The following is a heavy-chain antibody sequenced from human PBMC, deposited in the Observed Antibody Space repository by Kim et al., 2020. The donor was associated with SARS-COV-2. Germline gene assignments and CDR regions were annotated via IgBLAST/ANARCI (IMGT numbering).Heavy chain of an antibody. CDR3: AREGAARPYGMDV. V-gene: IGHV1-46*02. J-gene: IGHJ6*02. D-gene: IGHD6-6*01. Sequence: ASVKVSCKASGYTFNSYYMHWVRQAPGQGLEWMGIINPSGGSTSYAQKFQGRVTMTRDTSTSTVYMELSSLRSEDTAVYYCAREGAARPYGMDVWGQGTTVTVSS. CDR2: INPSGGST. CDR1: GYTFNSYY.